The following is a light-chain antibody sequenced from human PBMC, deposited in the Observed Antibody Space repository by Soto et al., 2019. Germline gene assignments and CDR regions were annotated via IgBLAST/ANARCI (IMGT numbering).Light chain of an antibody. V-gene: IGLV2-18*02. CDR1: SSDVGSYNR. Sequence: QSALTQPPSVSGSPGQSVAISCTGTSSDVGSYNRVSWYQQPPGAAPKLMIYEVSNRPSGVPDRFSGSKSGNTASLTISGXQAEDEADYYCNSYTGSSTYVFGTGTKLTVL. CDR2: EVS. J-gene: IGLJ1*01. CDR3: NSYTGSSTYV.